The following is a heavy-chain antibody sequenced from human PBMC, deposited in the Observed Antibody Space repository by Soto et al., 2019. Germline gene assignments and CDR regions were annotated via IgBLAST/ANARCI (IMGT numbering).Heavy chain of an antibody. J-gene: IGHJ4*02. V-gene: IGHV1-69*13. CDR3: ARAKVYSYGYESPFDY. Sequence: GASVKVSCKASGGTFSSYAISWVRQAPGQGLEWMGGIIPIFGTANYAQKFQGRVTITADESTSTAYMELSSLRSEDTAVYYCARAKVYSYGYESPFDYWGQGTLVTVSS. CDR1: GGTFSSYA. D-gene: IGHD5-18*01. CDR2: IIPIFGTA.